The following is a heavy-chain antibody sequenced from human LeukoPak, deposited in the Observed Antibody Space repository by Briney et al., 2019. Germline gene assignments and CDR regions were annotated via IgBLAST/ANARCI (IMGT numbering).Heavy chain of an antibody. CDR1: GGSISSSSYY. CDR2: IYYSGST. Sequence: SETLSLTCTVSGGSISSSSYYWGWIRQPPGKGLEWIGSIYYSGSTYYNPSLKSRVTISVDTSKDQFSLKVSSVTAADTAMYYCARRKAAAEAWFDPWGQGTLVTVSS. CDR3: ARRKAAAEAWFDP. J-gene: IGHJ5*02. D-gene: IGHD6-13*01. V-gene: IGHV4-39*01.